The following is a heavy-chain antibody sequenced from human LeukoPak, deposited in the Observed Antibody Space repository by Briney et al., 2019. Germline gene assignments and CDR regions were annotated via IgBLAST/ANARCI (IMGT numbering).Heavy chain of an antibody. CDR3: ARDKWLTTTHYFDY. D-gene: IGHD4-11*01. CDR1: GFTFSSYG. CDR2: ISSSSSYI. Sequence: GGSLRLSCAASGFTFSSYGMSWVRQAPGKGLEWVSSISSSSSYIYYADSVKGRFTISRDNAKNSLYLQMNSLRAEDTAVYYCARDKWLTTTHYFDYWGQGTLVTVSS. V-gene: IGHV3-21*01. J-gene: IGHJ4*02.